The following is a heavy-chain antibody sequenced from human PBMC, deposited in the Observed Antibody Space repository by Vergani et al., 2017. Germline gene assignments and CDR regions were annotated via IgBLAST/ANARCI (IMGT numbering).Heavy chain of an antibody. CDR1: GFTFTSSA. Sequence: QMQLVQSGPELKKPGTSVKVSCKASGFTFTSSAMQWVRQARGQRLEWIGWIVVGSGNTNYAQKFQERVTITRDLSTSTAYMELSSLRSEDTAVYYCAAGFYDRSGYYPDFDYWGQGTLVTVSS. D-gene: IGHD3-22*01. CDR2: IVVGSGNT. V-gene: IGHV1-58*02. J-gene: IGHJ4*02. CDR3: AAGFYDRSGYYPDFDY.